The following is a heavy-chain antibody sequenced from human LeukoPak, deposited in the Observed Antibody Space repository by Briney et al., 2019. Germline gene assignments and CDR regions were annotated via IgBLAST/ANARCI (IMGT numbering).Heavy chain of an antibody. D-gene: IGHD6-13*01. V-gene: IGHV3-11*06. CDR3: AKYGSSWYVSSLRY. J-gene: IGHJ4*02. Sequence: GGSLRLSCAASGFTFSDYYMSWIRQAPGKGLEWVSYISRNSYTNYADSVKGRFTISRDNAKNSLYLQMASLRAEDTAVYYGAKYGSSWYVSSLRYWGQGTLVTVSS. CDR1: GFTFSDYY. CDR2: ISRNSYT.